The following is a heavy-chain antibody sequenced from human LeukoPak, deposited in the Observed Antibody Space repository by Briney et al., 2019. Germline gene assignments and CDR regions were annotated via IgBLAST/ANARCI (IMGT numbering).Heavy chain of an antibody. CDR3: ARDSDVLMVFAPFDY. D-gene: IGHD2-8*01. CDR1: GFTFSSYW. CDR2: ISSSSSYI. J-gene: IGHJ4*02. V-gene: IGHV3-21*01. Sequence: GGSLRLSCAASGFTFSSYWMSWVRQAPGKGLEWVSSISSSSSYIYYADSVKGRFNISRDNAKNSLFLRMNSLRADDTSVYYCARDSDVLMVFAPFDYWGQGTLVTVSS.